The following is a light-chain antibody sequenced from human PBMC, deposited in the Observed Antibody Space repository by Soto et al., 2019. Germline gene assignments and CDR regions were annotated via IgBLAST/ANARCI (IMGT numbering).Light chain of an antibody. CDR2: DAS. V-gene: IGKV3-11*01. CDR3: QQRSNWPLIT. J-gene: IGKJ2*01. CDR1: QSVSSY. Sequence: EIVLTQSPATLSLSPGERATLSCRASQSVSSYLAWYQQKPGQAPRLLIYDASNRATGIPARFSGSGSGTXXXXXXSXLEPEDFAVYYCQQRSNWPLITFGQGTKLEIK.